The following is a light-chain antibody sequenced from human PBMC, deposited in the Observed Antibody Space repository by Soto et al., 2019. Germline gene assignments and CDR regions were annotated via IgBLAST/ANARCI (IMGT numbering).Light chain of an antibody. Sequence: DIQMTQSPSSLSASVGERVTITCRASQGISKYLAWYQQKPGKVPKLLIYGASTLQSGVPSRFSGSGSGTDFTLTIGTLQPEDVATYYCQKYNSAPWTFGQGTKVELK. CDR3: QKYNSAPWT. V-gene: IGKV1-27*01. J-gene: IGKJ1*01. CDR2: GAS. CDR1: QGISKY.